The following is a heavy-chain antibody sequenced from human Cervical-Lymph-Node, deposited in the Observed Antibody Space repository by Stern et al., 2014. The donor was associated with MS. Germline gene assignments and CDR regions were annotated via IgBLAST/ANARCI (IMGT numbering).Heavy chain of an antibody. CDR3: ARDRSLGVTPFFDN. CDR2: IIAILGTS. D-gene: IGHD3-22*01. Sequence: VQLVESGAAVKKPGSSVKVSCKASGGTFSNYAIAWVRQAPGQGLEWMWRIIAILGTSTYAQKFQGRVTITADDFSTTAYMELSSLRSEDTAVYYCARDRSLGVTPFFDNWGQGTLVTVSS. V-gene: IGHV1-69*18. J-gene: IGHJ4*02. CDR1: GGTFSNYA.